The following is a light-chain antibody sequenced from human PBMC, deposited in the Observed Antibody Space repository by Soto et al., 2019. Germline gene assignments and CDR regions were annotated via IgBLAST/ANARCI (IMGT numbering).Light chain of an antibody. CDR1: QSVSSN. Sequence: EIVMTQSPGTLSVSPGERATLSCRASQSVSSNLAWYQQKPGQAPRLLIYGASTRATGIPARFSGSGSGTDFILTISSLQSEDSAVYYCQQYNNWPRTFGQGTKVDIK. J-gene: IGKJ1*01. V-gene: IGKV3-15*01. CDR3: QQYNNWPRT. CDR2: GAS.